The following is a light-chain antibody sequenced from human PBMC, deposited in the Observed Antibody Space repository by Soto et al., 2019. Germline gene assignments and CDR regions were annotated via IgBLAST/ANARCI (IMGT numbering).Light chain of an antibody. CDR2: DAS. V-gene: IGKV3D-20*02. Sequence: EIVLTHSPGTLSLCPWEIATLSCRASQSVSGSYLVWYQQRPGQAPRLLIYDASSRAAGIPDRFSGSGSGTDFTLTISSLEPEDFAVYYCQQRSNWPTFGQGTKVDIK. J-gene: IGKJ1*01. CDR3: QQRSNWPT. CDR1: QSVSGSY.